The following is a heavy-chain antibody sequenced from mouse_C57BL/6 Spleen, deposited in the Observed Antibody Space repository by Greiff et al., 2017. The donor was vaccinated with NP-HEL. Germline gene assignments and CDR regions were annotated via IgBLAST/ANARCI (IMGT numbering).Heavy chain of an antibody. J-gene: IGHJ2*01. CDR2: IRNKANGYTT. D-gene: IGHD1-1*01. CDR3: ARCSSSYDYFDY. V-gene: IGHV7-3*01. CDR1: GFTFTDYY. Sequence: EVKLMESGGGLVQPGGSLSLSCAASGFTFTDYYMSWVRQPPGKALEWLGFIRNKANGYTTEYSASVKGRFTISRDNSQSILYLQMNALRAEDSATYYCARCSSSYDYFDYWGQGTTLTVSS.